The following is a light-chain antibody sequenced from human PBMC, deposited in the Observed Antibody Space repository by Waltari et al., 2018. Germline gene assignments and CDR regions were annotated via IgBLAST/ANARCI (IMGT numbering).Light chain of an antibody. CDR3: ASYVNYTTFHVV. Sequence: QSALTQPASVSGSPGQSITISCTGATHHLGLFPLVSWYQQHPGKAPKLIIFEGVKRPSGVSNRFAGSKSVTPASLTISGLQADDEADYFCASYVNYTTFHVVFGGGTKLTVL. V-gene: IGLV2-23*03. J-gene: IGLJ2*01. CDR2: EGV. CDR1: THHLGLFPL.